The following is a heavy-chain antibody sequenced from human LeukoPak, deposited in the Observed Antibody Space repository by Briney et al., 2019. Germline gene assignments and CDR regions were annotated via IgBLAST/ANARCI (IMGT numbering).Heavy chain of an antibody. J-gene: IGHJ5*02. Sequence: ASVKVSCKASGYTFTGYYMHWVRQAPGQGLEWMGWINPNSGGTNYAQKFQGRVTMTRDTSISTAYMELSRLRSDDTAVYYCARARRYYDFSSPLSPGSWFDPWGQGTLVTVSS. V-gene: IGHV1-2*02. CDR3: ARARRYYDFSSPLSPGSWFDP. D-gene: IGHD3-3*01. CDR1: GYTFTGYY. CDR2: INPNSGGT.